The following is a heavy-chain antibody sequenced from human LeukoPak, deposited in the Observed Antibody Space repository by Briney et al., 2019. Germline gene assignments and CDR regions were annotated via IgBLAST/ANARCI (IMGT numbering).Heavy chain of an antibody. J-gene: IGHJ5*02. D-gene: IGHD3-3*01. CDR3: AREGITIFGVVTLYNWFDP. CDR2: INPSGGST. V-gene: IGHV1-46*01. CDR1: GYTFTSYY. Sequence: GASVKVSCKASGYTFTSYYMHWVRQAPGQGLEWMGIINPSGGSTSYAQKFQGRVTMTRDTSTSTVYMELSSLRSEDTAMYYCAREGITIFGVVTLYNWFDPWGQGTLVTVSS.